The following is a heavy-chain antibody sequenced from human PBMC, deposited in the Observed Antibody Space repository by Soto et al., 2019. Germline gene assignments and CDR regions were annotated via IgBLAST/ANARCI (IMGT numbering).Heavy chain of an antibody. CDR3: ARAYGSGYMDV. CDR2: IYYSGST. CDR1: GGAISSGGYY. V-gene: IGHV4-31*03. Sequence: QVQLQESGPGLVKPSQTLSLTCTVSGGAISSGGYYWSWIRQHPGKDLEWIGYIYYSGSTYYNPSRLGRVPIPLRTSKNQLSLKLSSVTAADTAVYYCARAYGSGYMDVWGQGTTVTVSS. D-gene: IGHD3-10*01. J-gene: IGHJ6*01.